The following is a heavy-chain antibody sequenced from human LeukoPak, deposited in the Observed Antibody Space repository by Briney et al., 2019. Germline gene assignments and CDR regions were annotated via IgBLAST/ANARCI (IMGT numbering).Heavy chain of an antibody. Sequence: GGSLRLSCAASGFTFDDDTMHWVRQAPGKGLEWVSLISWDGGSTYYADSVKGRFTISRDNSKNSLYLQMNSLRTEDTALYYCAKELRLGELSLYRGGGIDYWGQGTLVTVSS. D-gene: IGHD3-16*02. CDR1: GFTFDDDT. CDR3: AKELRLGELSLYRGGGIDY. J-gene: IGHJ4*02. CDR2: ISWDGGST. V-gene: IGHV3-43*01.